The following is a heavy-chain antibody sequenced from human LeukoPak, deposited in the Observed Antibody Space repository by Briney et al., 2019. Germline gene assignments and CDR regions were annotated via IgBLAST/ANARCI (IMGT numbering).Heavy chain of an antibody. J-gene: IGHJ3*02. D-gene: IGHD2-2*01. V-gene: IGHV4-59*08. Sequence: ASETLSLTCTVSGGSISSYYWSWIRQPPGKGLEWIGYIYYSGSTNYNPSLKSRVTISVDTSKNQFSLKLSSVTAADTAVYYCARFKRVVPAADVHDAFDIWGQGTMVTVSS. CDR2: IYYSGST. CDR1: GGSISSYY. CDR3: ARFKRVVPAADVHDAFDI.